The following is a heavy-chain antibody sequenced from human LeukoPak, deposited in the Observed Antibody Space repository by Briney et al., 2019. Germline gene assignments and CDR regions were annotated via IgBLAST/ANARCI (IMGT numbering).Heavy chain of an antibody. CDR3: ASGSAVAARQHWFDP. CDR2: ISYDGSNK. D-gene: IGHD6-19*01. J-gene: IGHJ5*02. Sequence: GGSLRLSCPASGFTFSSYAMHWVRQAPGKGLEWVAVISYDGSNKYYADSVKGRFTISRDNSKNTLYLQMNSLRAEDTAVYYCASGSAVAARQHWFDPWGQGTLVTVSS. V-gene: IGHV3-30*04. CDR1: GFTFSSYA.